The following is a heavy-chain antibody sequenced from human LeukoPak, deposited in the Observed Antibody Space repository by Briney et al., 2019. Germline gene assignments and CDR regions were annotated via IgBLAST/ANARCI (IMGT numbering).Heavy chain of an antibody. CDR2: ISSSSSTI. D-gene: IGHD5-18*01. Sequence: GGSLRLSCAASGFTFSSYSMNWVRQAPGKGLEWVSYISSSSSTIYYADSVKGRFTISRDNAKNSLYLQMNSLRAEDTALYYCARGQKYTSGYTVTELGSRYFDYWGQGTLVTVSS. V-gene: IGHV3-48*01. J-gene: IGHJ4*02. CDR1: GFTFSSYS. CDR3: ARGQKYTSGYTVTELGSRYFDY.